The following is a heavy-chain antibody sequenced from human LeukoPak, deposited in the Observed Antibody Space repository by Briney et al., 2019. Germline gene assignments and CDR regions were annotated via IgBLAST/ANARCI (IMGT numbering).Heavy chain of an antibody. J-gene: IGHJ4*02. CDR3: ARDHSSSWLFDY. CDR2: ISSSSSTI. Sequence: GGSLRLSCAASGFTSSSYSMNWVRQAPGKGLEWVSYISSSSSTIYYADSVKGRFTSSRDNAKNSLYLQMNSLRDEDTAVYYCARDHSSSWLFDYWGQGTLVTVSS. D-gene: IGHD6-13*01. V-gene: IGHV3-48*02. CDR1: GFTSSSYS.